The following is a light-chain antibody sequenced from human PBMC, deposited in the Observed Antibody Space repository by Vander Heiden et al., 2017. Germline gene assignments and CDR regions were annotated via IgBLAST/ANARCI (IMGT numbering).Light chain of an antibody. CDR3: QQYNSYSPKT. V-gene: IGKV1-5*03. CDR2: KAS. Sequence: DIQMTQSPSTLSASVGDRVTITCRARQSISSWLAWYQQKPGKAPKLLMYKASSLESGVPSRFSGSGSGTEFTLTISSLQPDDFATYYCQQYNSYSPKTFGQGTKVEIK. CDR1: QSISSW. J-gene: IGKJ1*01.